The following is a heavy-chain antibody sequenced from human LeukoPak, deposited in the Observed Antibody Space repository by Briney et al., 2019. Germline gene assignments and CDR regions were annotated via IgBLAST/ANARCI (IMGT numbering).Heavy chain of an antibody. V-gene: IGHV4-30-4*01. CDR1: GGSISSGDYY. Sequence: SETLSLTCTVSGGSISSGDYYWSWIRQPPGKGLEWIGYIYYSGSTYYNPSLKSRVTISVDTSKNQFSLKLSSVTAADTAVYYCARAGPYYYGSGSYYIPARPANWFDPWGQGILVTVSS. CDR2: IYYSGST. CDR3: ARAGPYYYGSGSYYIPARPANWFDP. D-gene: IGHD3-10*01. J-gene: IGHJ5*02.